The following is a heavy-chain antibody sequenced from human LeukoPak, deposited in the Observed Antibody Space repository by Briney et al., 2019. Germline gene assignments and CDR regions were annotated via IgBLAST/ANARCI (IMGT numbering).Heavy chain of an antibody. D-gene: IGHD3-10*01. CDR2: ISGSGFTI. Sequence: GGSLRLSCAVSGFTLSNYSMNWVRQAPGKGLEWISYISGSGFTIHYAESVKGRFTISRDNAKNSLYLQMNSLRAEDTAVYYCARGVPKTSYYYYYMDVWGKGTTVTVSS. CDR3: ARGVPKTSYYYYYMDV. V-gene: IGHV3-48*01. J-gene: IGHJ6*03. CDR1: GFTLSNYS.